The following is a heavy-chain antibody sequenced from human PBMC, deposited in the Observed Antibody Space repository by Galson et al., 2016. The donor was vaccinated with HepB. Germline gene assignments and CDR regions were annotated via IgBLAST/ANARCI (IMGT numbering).Heavy chain of an antibody. V-gene: IGHV3-33*08. D-gene: IGHD1-26*01. CDR2: IWYDGSNE. Sequence: SLRLSCAASGFSFSIYAMSWVRQAPGKGLEWVAVIWYDGSNEYYADSVKGRFTISRDNSKNTLYLQMNSLRAEDTAVYYCAREFIVGAITSYGMDVWGQGTTVTVSS. CDR3: AREFIVGAITSYGMDV. CDR1: GFSFSIYA. J-gene: IGHJ6*02.